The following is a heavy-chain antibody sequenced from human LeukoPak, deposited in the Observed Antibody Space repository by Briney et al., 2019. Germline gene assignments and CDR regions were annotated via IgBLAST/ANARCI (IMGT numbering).Heavy chain of an antibody. Sequence: SETLSLTCAVYGGSFSGYYWSRIRQPPGKGLEWIGEINHSGSTNYNPSLKSRVTISVDTSKNQFSLKLSSVTAADTAVYYCARAYGDPTGDYWGQGTLVTVSS. D-gene: IGHD4-17*01. V-gene: IGHV4-34*01. CDR1: GGSFSGYY. J-gene: IGHJ4*02. CDR2: INHSGST. CDR3: ARAYGDPTGDY.